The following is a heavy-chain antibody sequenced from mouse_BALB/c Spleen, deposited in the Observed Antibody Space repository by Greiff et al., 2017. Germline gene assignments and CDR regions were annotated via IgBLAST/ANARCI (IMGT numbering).Heavy chain of an antibody. Sequence: EVQLVESGPGLVKPSQSLSLTCTVTGYSITSDYAWNWIRQFPGNKLEWMGYISYSGSTSYNPSLKSRISITRDTSKNQFFLQLNSVTTEDTATYYCARGRDYYGYFDYWGQGTTLTVSS. V-gene: IGHV3-2*02. D-gene: IGHD1-1*01. CDR1: GYSITSDYA. CDR2: ISYSGST. CDR3: ARGRDYYGYFDY. J-gene: IGHJ2*01.